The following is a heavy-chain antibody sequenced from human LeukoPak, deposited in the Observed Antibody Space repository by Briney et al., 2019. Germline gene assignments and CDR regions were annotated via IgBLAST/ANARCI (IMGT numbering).Heavy chain of an antibody. CDR3: ARLSGYSGSYYDYFDY. D-gene: IGHD1-26*01. J-gene: IGHJ4*02. Sequence: ASVKVSCKASGYTFTSYGISWVRHAPGQGLEWMGWISAYNGNTNYAQKLQGRVTMTTDTSTSTAYMELRSLRSDDTAVYYCARLSGYSGSYYDYFDYWGKGTLVTVSS. CDR1: GYTFTSYG. CDR2: ISAYNGNT. V-gene: IGHV1-18*01.